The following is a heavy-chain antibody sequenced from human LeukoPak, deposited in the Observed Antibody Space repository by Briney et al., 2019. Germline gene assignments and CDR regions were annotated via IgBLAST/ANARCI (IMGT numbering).Heavy chain of an antibody. CDR2: ISGSGGST. CDR3: AKSPRGYYYDSSGGAFDI. CDR1: GFTFSNYA. D-gene: IGHD3-22*01. J-gene: IGHJ3*02. Sequence: GGSLRLSCAASGFTFSNYAMSWVRQAPGKGLEWVSAISGSGGSTYYADSVKGRFTISRDNSKNTLYLQMNSLRAEDTAVYYCAKSPRGYYYDSSGGAFDIWGQGTMVTVSS. V-gene: IGHV3-23*01.